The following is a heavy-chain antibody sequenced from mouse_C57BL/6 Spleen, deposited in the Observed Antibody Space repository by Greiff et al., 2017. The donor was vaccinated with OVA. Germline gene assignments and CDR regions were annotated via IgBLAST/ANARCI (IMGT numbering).Heavy chain of an antibody. CDR1: GYTFTSYG. D-gene: IGHD1-1*01. CDR2: IYPRSGNT. CDR3: ARGTTVVAEDYAMDY. J-gene: IGHJ4*01. Sequence: QVQLQQSGAELARPGASVKLSCKASGYTFTSYGISWVKQRTGQGLEWIGGIYPRSGNTYYNEKFKGKATLTADKSSSTAYMELRSLTSEDSAVYFCARGTTVVAEDYAMDYWGQGTSVTVSS. V-gene: IGHV1-81*01.